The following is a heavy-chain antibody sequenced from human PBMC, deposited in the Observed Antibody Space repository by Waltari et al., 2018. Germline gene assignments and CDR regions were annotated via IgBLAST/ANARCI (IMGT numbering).Heavy chain of an antibody. V-gene: IGHV3-48*03. CDR3: ASADYDILTGYGMDV. D-gene: IGHD3-9*01. CDR1: GFTFSSCD. J-gene: IGHJ6*02. CDR2: ISRSGGTT. Sequence: EVQLVASGGGLVQPGGSLRLSCAASGFTFSSCDVNWVRQAPGKGLEWVSYISRSGGTTYYADSVKGRFTISRDNAKNSLYLQMNSLRAEDTAVYHCASADYDILTGYGMDVWGQGTTVTVSS.